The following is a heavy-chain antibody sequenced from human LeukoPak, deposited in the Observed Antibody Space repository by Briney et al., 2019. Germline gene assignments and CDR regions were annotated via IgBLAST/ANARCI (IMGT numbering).Heavy chain of an antibody. CDR1: GFTFSDHA. Sequence: GGSLRLSCAASGFTFSDHAMSWVRQAPGKGLELVSTISGSGGSTYYADSVKGRFTISRDNSKNTLYLQMTSLRVEDTALYYCAKDIQLSAWGLGTMVTVSS. D-gene: IGHD5-24*01. CDR2: ISGSGGST. V-gene: IGHV3-23*01. CDR3: AKDIQLSA. J-gene: IGHJ3*01.